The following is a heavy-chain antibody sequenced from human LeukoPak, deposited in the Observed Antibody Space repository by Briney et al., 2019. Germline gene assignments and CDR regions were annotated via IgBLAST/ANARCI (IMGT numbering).Heavy chain of an antibody. V-gene: IGHV3-23*01. D-gene: IGHD6-13*01. Sequence: GGSLRLSCAASGFTFSTYAMSWVRQAPGKGLEWVSSINNSGGGTYYADSVKGRFTISRDNSKNTLYLQMNSLRAEDTAVYYCANTAAGNYYYYGMDVWGQGTTVTVSS. CDR3: ANTAAGNYYYYGMDV. J-gene: IGHJ6*02. CDR1: GFTFSTYA. CDR2: INNSGGGT.